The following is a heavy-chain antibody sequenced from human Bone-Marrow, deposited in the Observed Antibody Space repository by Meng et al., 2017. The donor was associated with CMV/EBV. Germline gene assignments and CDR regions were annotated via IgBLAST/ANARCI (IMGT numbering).Heavy chain of an antibody. V-gene: IGHV3-30*04. J-gene: IGHJ4*02. Sequence: GGSLRLSCAASGFTFSSYAMHWVRKAPGKGLEWVAVMSYDGSNKYYAHSVKGRFTISRDNSKNTLYLQMNSLRAEDTSVYYCARVPRNGDYGQGGDYWGQGTLVTVSS. CDR3: ARVPRNGDYGQGGDY. CDR2: MSYDGSNK. CDR1: GFTFSSYA. D-gene: IGHD4-17*01.